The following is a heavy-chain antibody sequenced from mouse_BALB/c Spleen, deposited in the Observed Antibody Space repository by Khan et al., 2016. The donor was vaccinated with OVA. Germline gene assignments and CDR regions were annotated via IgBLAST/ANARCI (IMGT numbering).Heavy chain of an antibody. V-gene: IGHV2-6-7*01. CDR2: IWGDGST. J-gene: IGHJ3*01. D-gene: IGHD1-1*01. CDR1: AFYLTDSC. CDR3: TRELRIGGFTY. Sequence: QMQLEESGPGLVAPSQSLSFTCTASAFYLTDSCVNWVRQPPGKGLEWLGMIWGDGSTDYKADLKSKVTISKDNSTSQVFLNMNSLKTDDTASYYCTRELRIGGFTYWGQGTLVTVSA.